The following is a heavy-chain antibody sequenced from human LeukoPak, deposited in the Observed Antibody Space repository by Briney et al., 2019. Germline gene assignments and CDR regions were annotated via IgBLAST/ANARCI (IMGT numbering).Heavy chain of an antibody. D-gene: IGHD3-3*01. CDR2: IYHSGST. V-gene: IGHV4-38-2*02. CDR3: ARDQRYYDFWSGYYNWFDP. CDR1: GYSISSGYY. J-gene: IGHJ5*02. Sequence: SETLSLTCTVSGYSISSGYYWGWIRQPPGKGLEWIGSIYHSGSTYYNPSLKSRVTISVDTSKNQFSLKLSSVTAADTAVYYCARDQRYYDFWSGYYNWFDPWGQRTLVTVSS.